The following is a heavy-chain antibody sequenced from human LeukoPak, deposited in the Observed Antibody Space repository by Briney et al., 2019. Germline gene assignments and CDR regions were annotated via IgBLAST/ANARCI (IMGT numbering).Heavy chain of an antibody. J-gene: IGHJ5*02. Sequence: GASMKVSCKASGYTFTSYDINWVRQASGQGLEWMGWMNPNSGNTASAQKFQGRVTMTTNTSISTAYMELTGLRSEDTAMYFCARKGLLGSGKPWFDPWGQGTLVTVSS. V-gene: IGHV1-8*01. CDR3: ARKGLLGSGKPWFDP. CDR2: MNPNSGNT. CDR1: GYTFTSYD. D-gene: IGHD2-15*01.